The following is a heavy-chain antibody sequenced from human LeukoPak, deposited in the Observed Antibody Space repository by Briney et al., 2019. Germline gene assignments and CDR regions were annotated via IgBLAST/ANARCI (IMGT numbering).Heavy chain of an antibody. CDR3: AKSVVPAAIDPDALDI. Sequence: GGSLRLSCAASGFTFSSYAMSWVRQAPGKGLEWVSAISGSGGSTYYADSVKGRFTISRDNSRNTLYLQMNSLRAEDTAVYYCAKSVVPAAIDPDALDIWGQGTMVTVSS. V-gene: IGHV3-23*01. D-gene: IGHD2-2*01. CDR2: ISGSGGST. CDR1: GFTFSSYA. J-gene: IGHJ3*02.